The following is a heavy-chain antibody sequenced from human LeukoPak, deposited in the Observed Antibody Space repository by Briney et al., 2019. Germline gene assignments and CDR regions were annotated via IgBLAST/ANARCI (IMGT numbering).Heavy chain of an antibody. V-gene: IGHV3-30*02. CDR3: AAPSPYSSRRNYYYYNMDV. Sequence: PGGSLTLSCAASGFTFSSYDMSWVRQATGKGLEWVAFIRYDGSNKYYAVSVRGRLTISRDNSEHTVYLQKHSLSGEDRSVFYFAAPSPYSSRRNYYYYNMDVWGKGTTVTISS. CDR1: GFTFSSYD. CDR2: IRYDGSNK. D-gene: IGHD6-13*01. J-gene: IGHJ6*03.